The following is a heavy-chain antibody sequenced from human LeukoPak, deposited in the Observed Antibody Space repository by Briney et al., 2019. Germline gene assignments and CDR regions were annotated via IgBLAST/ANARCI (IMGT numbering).Heavy chain of an antibody. V-gene: IGHV3-48*04. CDR3: ARGGVVVGWDFDY. CDR2: ISSSSSTI. CDR1: EFSFSSYS. D-gene: IGHD2-2*01. J-gene: IGHJ4*02. Sequence: GGSLRLSCAASEFSFSSYSMNWVRQAPGKGLEWVSYISSSSSTIYYADSMKGRITISRDNAKNSLYLQMNSLRAEDTAVYYCARGGVVVGWDFDYWGQGTLVTVSS.